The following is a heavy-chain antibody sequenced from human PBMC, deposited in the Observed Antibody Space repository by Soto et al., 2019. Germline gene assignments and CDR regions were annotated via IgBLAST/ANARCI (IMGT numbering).Heavy chain of an antibody. D-gene: IGHD3-9*01. CDR3: ARVPLTTYFDL. V-gene: IGHV4-61*01. CDR2: VYNSGSN. CDR1: GGSVSGGSYC. J-gene: IGHJ2*01. Sequence: QVQLQESGPGLVKPSETLSLPCTVSGGSVSGGSYCWSWIRQPPGKGLECIGYVYNSGSNTYNPSLKSRVTISVDTSKNQFSLGLSSVTAADAAVYYCARVPLTTYFDLWGRGTLVTVSS.